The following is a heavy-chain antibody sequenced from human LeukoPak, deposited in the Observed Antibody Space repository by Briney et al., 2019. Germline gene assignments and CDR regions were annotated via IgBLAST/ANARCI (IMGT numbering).Heavy chain of an antibody. CDR3: ARDRGGGSDF. Sequence: GGSLRLSCAASGFTFSSYWIHWVRQAPGKGLEWVANIQQDGSQKDHVDSVKGRFTISRDNAKNSLYLQMNSLRADDTAVYYCARDRGGGSDFWGQGTLVTVSS. CDR1: GFTFSSYW. D-gene: IGHD2-15*01. J-gene: IGHJ4*02. V-gene: IGHV3-7*04. CDR2: IQQDGSQK.